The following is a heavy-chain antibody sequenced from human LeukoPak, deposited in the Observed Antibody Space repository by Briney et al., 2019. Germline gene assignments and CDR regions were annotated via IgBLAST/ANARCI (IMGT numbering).Heavy chain of an antibody. CDR1: GGTFSSYA. CDR2: IIPIFGTA. D-gene: IGHD3-22*01. J-gene: IGHJ4*02. Sequence: SVKVSCKASGGTFSSYAISWVRQAPGQGLEWMGGIIPIFGTANYAQKFQGRVTITADESTSTAYMELSSLRSEDTAVYYCASHQRGYDSSGYLDYWGQGTLVTVSS. CDR3: ASHQRGYDSSGYLDY. V-gene: IGHV1-69*13.